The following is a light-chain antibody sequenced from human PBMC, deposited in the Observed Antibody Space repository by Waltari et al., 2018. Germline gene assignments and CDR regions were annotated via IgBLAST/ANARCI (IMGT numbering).Light chain of an antibody. J-gene: IGLJ2*01. V-gene: IGLV2-14*03. CDR3: SSYRSTISVV. Sequence: SALTQPASVSGSPGQSLTISCTGTRSAIVDYNYVSWYQPHPGKAPKLIIFDVTNRPSGVSDRFSGSKSGNTASLTISALQAEDEGDYYCSSYRSTISVVFGGGTKVTVL. CDR1: RSAIVDYNY. CDR2: DVT.